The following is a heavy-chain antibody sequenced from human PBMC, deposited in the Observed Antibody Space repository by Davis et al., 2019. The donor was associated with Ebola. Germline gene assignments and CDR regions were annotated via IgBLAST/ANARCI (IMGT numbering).Heavy chain of an antibody. Sequence: GESLKISCAASGFTFSSYGMHWVRQAPGKGLEWVVVISYDGSNKYYADSVKGRFTISRDNSKNTLYLQMNSLRAEDTAVYYCASAAVSYYYYGMDVWGQGTTVTVSS. D-gene: IGHD2-2*01. CDR3: ASAAVSYYYYGMDV. V-gene: IGHV3-30*03. CDR1: GFTFSSYG. J-gene: IGHJ6*02. CDR2: ISYDGSNK.